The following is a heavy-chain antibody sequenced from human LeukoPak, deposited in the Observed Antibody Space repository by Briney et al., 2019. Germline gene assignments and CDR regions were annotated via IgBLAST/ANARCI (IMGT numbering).Heavy chain of an antibody. CDR1: GGSISSGGYY. Sequence: SQTLSLTCTVSGGSISSGGYYSSWIRQHPGKGLEWIGYIHYSGSTYYNPSLKSRVTISVDTSKNQFSLKLSSVSAADTAIYYCARDVVVIPAGTTGGSYYYYAMDVWGQGATVTVSS. J-gene: IGHJ6*02. CDR2: IHYSGST. D-gene: IGHD2-2*01. V-gene: IGHV4-31*03. CDR3: ARDVVVIPAGTTGGSYYYYAMDV.